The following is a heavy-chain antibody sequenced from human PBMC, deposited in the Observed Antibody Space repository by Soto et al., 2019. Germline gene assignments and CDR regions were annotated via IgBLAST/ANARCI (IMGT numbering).Heavy chain of an antibody. CDR1: GGSISSGGYY. J-gene: IGHJ4*02. D-gene: IGHD5-12*01. V-gene: IGHV4-31*03. CDR3: ASGSGYSGYDFDY. CDR2: IYYSGST. Sequence: SETLSLTCTVSGGSISSGGYYWSWIRQHPGKGLEWIGYIYYSGSTYYNPSLKSRVTISVDTSKNQFSLKLSSVTAADTAVYYYASGSGYSGYDFDYWGQGTLVTVSS.